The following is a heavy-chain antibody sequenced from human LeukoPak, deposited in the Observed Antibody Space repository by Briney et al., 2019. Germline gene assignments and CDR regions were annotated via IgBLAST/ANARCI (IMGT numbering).Heavy chain of an antibody. CDR1: GYTFTSYG. D-gene: IGHD3-10*01. V-gene: IGHV1-18*04. CDR2: ISAYNGNT. CDR3: ARWAFEEYYYGSGSYQEDY. Sequence: ASVKVSCKASGYTFTSYGISWVRQAPGQGLEWMGWISAYNGNTNYAQKLQGRVTMTTDTSTSTAYMELRSLRSDDTAVYYCARWAFEEYYYGSGSYQEDYWGQGTLVTVSS. J-gene: IGHJ4*02.